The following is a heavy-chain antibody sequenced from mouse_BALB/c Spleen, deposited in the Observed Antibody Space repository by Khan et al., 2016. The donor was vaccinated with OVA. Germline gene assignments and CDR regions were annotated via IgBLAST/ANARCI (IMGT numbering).Heavy chain of an antibody. J-gene: IGHJ3*01. Sequence: EVELVESGGGLVQPGGSLKLSCATSGFTFSDYYMYWFRQTPEKRLEWVAYLSNRGTTTYYPDTVRGRFTISRANAKNNLYLQMSRLESEDTAMYYCAREGDDGGLAYWGQGTLVTVSA. CDR1: GFTFSDYY. V-gene: IGHV5-12*02. CDR2: LSNRGTTT. CDR3: AREGDDGGLAY. D-gene: IGHD2-3*01.